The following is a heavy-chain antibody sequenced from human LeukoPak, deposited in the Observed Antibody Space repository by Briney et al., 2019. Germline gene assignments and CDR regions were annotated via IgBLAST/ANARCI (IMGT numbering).Heavy chain of an antibody. CDR2: ISSSGTTI. CDR1: GFTFSSYE. J-gene: IGHJ4*02. CDR3: ARKALYGSGSYGY. D-gene: IGHD3-10*01. V-gene: IGHV3-48*03. Sequence: GGSLRLSCAASGFTFSSYEMNWVRQAPGKGLAWVSYISSSGTTIYYADSVKGRFTISRDNAKNSLYLQMNGLRAEDTAVYYCARKALYGSGSYGYWGQGTLVTVSS.